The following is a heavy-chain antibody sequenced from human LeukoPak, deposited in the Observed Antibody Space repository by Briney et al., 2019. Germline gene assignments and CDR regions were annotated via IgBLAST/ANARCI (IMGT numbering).Heavy chain of an antibody. CDR1: GYTFIENY. J-gene: IGHJ4*02. V-gene: IGHV1-2*02. CDR2: INPHTGAA. Sequence: ASVKVSCKVSGYTFIENYIHWVRQAPGQGLEWMGLINPHTGAANYSQKFQGRVTMTRDTSISTAYMHLTRLKFGDTAVYYCARGKSGYSPWGQGTPVTVSS. D-gene: IGHD3-3*01. CDR3: ARGKSGYSP.